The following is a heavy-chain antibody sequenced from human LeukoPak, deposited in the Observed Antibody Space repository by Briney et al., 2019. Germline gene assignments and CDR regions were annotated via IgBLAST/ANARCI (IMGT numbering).Heavy chain of an antibody. CDR2: ISGSGGST. D-gene: IGHD5-18*01. V-gene: IGHV3-23*01. CDR3: ASDTAMVIYYYCFMDV. CDR1: GFTFSSYA. Sequence: SGGSLRLSCAASGFTFSSYAMSWVRQAPGKGLEWVSAISGSGGSTYYADSVKGRFTISRDNSKNTLYLQMNSLRAEDTAVYYCASDTAMVIYYYCFMDVWGKGTTVTVSS. J-gene: IGHJ6*03.